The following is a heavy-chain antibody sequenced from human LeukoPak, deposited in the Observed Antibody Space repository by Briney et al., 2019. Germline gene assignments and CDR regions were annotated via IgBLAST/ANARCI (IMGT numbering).Heavy chain of an antibody. D-gene: IGHD2-2*01. J-gene: IGHJ4*02. CDR2: IYHSGST. CDR3: ARVGGYCSSTSCSHFDY. V-gene: IGHV4-30-2*01. CDR1: GGSISSGGYY. Sequence: SETLSLTCTVSGGSISSGGYYWSWIRQPPGKGLEWIGYIYHSGSTYYNPSLKSRVTISVDRSKNQFSLKLSSVTAADTALYYCARVGGYCSSTSCSHFDYWGQGTLVTVSS.